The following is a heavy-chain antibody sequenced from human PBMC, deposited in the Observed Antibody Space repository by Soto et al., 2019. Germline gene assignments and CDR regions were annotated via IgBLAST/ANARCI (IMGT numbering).Heavy chain of an antibody. D-gene: IGHD6-19*01. CDR3: ARGVAGSGFDL. Sequence: SQTLSLTCVISGDSVSSNTAAWNWIRSSPSRGLEWLGRTYYRSTWRHDYAVSVKSRITVNADTSKNHFSLQLNSVTPDDTAVYYCARGVAGSGFDLWGQGTLVTVSS. J-gene: IGHJ4*02. CDR2: TYYRSTWRH. V-gene: IGHV6-1*01. CDR1: GDSVSSNTAA.